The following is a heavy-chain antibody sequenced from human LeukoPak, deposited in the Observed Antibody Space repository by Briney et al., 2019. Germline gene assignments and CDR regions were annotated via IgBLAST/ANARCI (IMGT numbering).Heavy chain of an antibody. V-gene: IGHV4-61*01. CDR2: IYYSGST. CDR1: GGSVNSGSYY. CDR3: AYHGSGSYNWFDP. Sequence: PSETLSLTCTVSGGSVNSGSYYWSWIRQPPGKGLEWIGYIYYSGSTNYNPSLKSRVTISVDTSKNQFSLKLSSVTAADTAVYYCAYHGSGSYNWFDPWGQGTLVTVSS. J-gene: IGHJ5*02. D-gene: IGHD3-10*01.